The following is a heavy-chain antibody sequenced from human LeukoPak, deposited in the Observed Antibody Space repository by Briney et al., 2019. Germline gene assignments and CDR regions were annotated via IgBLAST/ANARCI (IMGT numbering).Heavy chain of an antibody. Sequence: GGSLRLSCATSGFIFSSYSMNWVRQAPGKGLEWVSAISGSGGSTYYADSVKGRFTISRDNSKNTLYLQMNSLRAEDTAVYYCAKAPVTTCSGAYCYPFDYWGQGTLVTVSS. D-gene: IGHD2-15*01. V-gene: IGHV3-23*01. CDR3: AKAPVTTCSGAYCYPFDY. CDR1: GFIFSSYS. J-gene: IGHJ4*02. CDR2: ISGSGGST.